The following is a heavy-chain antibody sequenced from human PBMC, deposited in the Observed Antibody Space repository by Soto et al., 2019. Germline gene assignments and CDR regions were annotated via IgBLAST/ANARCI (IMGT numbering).Heavy chain of an antibody. CDR1: GFTFSSYG. CDR2: IWYDGSNK. J-gene: IGHJ4*02. CDR3: ARESEDLTSNFDY. V-gene: IGHV3-33*01. Sequence: SLRLSCAASGFTFSSYGMHWVRQAPGKGLEWVAVIWYDGSNKYYADSVKGRFTISRDNAKNSLYLEMNSLRAEDTAVYYCARESEDLTSNFDYWGQGTLVTVPS.